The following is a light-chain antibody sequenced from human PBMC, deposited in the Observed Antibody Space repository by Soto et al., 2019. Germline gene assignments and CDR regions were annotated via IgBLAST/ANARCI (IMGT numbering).Light chain of an antibody. CDR1: QSLLHSNGYNY. CDR2: LGS. Sequence: DIVMTQSPLSLPVTPGEPASISCRSSQSLLHSNGYNYLDWYLQKPGQSPQVLIYLGSNRASGVPDRVSGSGSGTDFTLKISRVEAEDVGVYYCMQALQSPRTFGQGTKLEIK. CDR3: MQALQSPRT. V-gene: IGKV2-28*01. J-gene: IGKJ2*01.